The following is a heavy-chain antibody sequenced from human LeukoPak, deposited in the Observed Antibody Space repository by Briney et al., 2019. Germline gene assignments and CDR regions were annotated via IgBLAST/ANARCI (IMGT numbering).Heavy chain of an antibody. Sequence: ASVKVSCKVSGYTPTELSMHSVRQAPGKGLEWVGGLDPEDGETIYAQKFQGRVTVTEDTSTDTAYMELSSLRSEDTAVYYCATEKVGRRGIQLWLYYGMDVWGQGTTVTVSS. CDR3: ATEKVGRRGIQLWLYYGMDV. V-gene: IGHV1-24*01. D-gene: IGHD5-18*01. J-gene: IGHJ6*02. CDR1: GYTPTELS. CDR2: LDPEDGET.